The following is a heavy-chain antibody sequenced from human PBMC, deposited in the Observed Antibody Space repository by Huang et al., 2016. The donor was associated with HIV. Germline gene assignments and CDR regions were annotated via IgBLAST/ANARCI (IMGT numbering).Heavy chain of an antibody. CDR1: GFTFSSYG. Sequence: QVQLVESGGGVVQPGRSLRISCAASGFTFSSYGMQWVRQAPGKGLEWGAVISYDGKTKYYADSVKGRFSISRDNSKTTVYLQLNSLRVEDTAVYYCAKGGSAAAVLDFWGQGTLVTVSS. D-gene: IGHD6-13*01. V-gene: IGHV3-30*18. CDR2: ISYDGKTK. CDR3: AKGGSAAAVLDF. J-gene: IGHJ4*02.